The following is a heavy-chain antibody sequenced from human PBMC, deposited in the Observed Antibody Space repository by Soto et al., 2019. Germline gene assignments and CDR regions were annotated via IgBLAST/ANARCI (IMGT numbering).Heavy chain of an antibody. V-gene: IGHV3-48*03. CDR1: GFTFSSYE. CDR2: ISSSGSTM. CDR3: ARHHPKFDY. Sequence: EVQLVESGGGLVQPGGSLRLSCAASGFTFSSYEMNWVRQAPGKGLEWVSYISSSGSTMYYADSVKGRLTISRDNAQKSLYLQMNSLRVEDTAVYYYARHHPKFDYWGLGTLVTVSS. J-gene: IGHJ4*02.